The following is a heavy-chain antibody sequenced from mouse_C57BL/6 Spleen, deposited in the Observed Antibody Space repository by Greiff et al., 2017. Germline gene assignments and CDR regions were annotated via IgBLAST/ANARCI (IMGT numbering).Heavy chain of an antibody. J-gene: IGHJ3*01. Sequence: VQLQQSGPELVKPGASVKMSCKASGYTFTDYNMHWVKQSHGKSLEWIGYINPNNGGTSYNQKFKGKDTLTVNKSSSTAYMALRSLTSEDSAVYYCATYGYDVRFAYWGQGTLVTVSA. D-gene: IGHD2-2*01. CDR3: ATYGYDVRFAY. CDR1: GYTFTDYN. V-gene: IGHV1-22*01. CDR2: INPNNGGT.